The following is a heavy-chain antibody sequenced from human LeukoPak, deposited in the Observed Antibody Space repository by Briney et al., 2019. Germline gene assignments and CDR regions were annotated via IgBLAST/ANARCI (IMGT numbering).Heavy chain of an antibody. Sequence: ASVKVSCTVSGYTLTELSMHWVRQAPGKGLEWMGGFDPEDGETIYAQKFQGRVTMTEDTSTDTAYMELSSLRSEDTAVYYCATWAAGSYYFDYWGQGTLVTVSS. V-gene: IGHV1-24*01. D-gene: IGHD6-13*01. CDR1: GYTLTELS. CDR2: FDPEDGET. CDR3: ATWAAGSYYFDY. J-gene: IGHJ4*02.